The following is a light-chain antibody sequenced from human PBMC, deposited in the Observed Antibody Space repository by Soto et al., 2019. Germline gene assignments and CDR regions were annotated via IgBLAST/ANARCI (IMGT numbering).Light chain of an antibody. CDR1: NIETKS. J-gene: IGLJ3*02. Sequence: SYELTQPPSVSVAPGQTARSTCGGNNIETKSVHWYQQKPGQAPVLVVYDDSGRPSGIPERFSGSKSGNTATLTISRVEAGDEADYYCQLWDGSSDHPGVFGGGTKVTVL. CDR3: QLWDGSSDHPGV. V-gene: IGLV3-21*02. CDR2: DDS.